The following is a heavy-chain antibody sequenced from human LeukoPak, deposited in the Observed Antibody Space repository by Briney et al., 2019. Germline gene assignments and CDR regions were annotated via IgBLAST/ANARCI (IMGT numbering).Heavy chain of an antibody. D-gene: IGHD6-13*01. CDR1: GFTFSSYG. Sequence: GRSLRLSCAASGFTFSSYGMHWVRQAPGKGLEWVAVIWYDGSNKYYADSVKGRFTISRDNSKNTLYLQMDSLRAEDTAVYYCARAGYSXXXXRXYXWFDXWGQGTLVTV. V-gene: IGHV3-33*01. CDR2: IWYDGSNK. J-gene: IGHJ5*02. CDR3: ARAGYSXXXXRXYXWFDX.